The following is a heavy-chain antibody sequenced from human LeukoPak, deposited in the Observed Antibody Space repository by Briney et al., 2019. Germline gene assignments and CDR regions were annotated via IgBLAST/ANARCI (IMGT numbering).Heavy chain of an antibody. CDR1: GGSISSYY. CDR2: IYYSGST. CDR3: ARTPSDYEDAFDI. D-gene: IGHD5-12*01. J-gene: IGHJ3*02. V-gene: IGHV4-59*01. Sequence: SETLSLTCTVSGGSISSYYWSWIRQPPGKGLEWIGYIYYSGSTNYNPSLKSRVTMSVDTSKNQFSLKLSSVTAADTAVYYCARTPSDYEDAFDIWGQGTMVTVSS.